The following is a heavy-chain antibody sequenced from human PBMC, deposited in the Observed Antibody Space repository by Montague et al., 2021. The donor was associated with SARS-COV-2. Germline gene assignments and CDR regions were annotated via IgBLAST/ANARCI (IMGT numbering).Heavy chain of an antibody. CDR1: GGSVGTSSYY. J-gene: IGHJ4*02. CDR2: IYYSGNT. V-gene: IGHV4-39*01. D-gene: IGHD3-10*01. CDR3: VRQEFRGAALYYFDN. Sequence: SETLSLTCTVSGGSVGTSSYYWGWTRQPPGKGPEWFGSIYYSGNTYYNPSQKSRVSISGDTSKNQFSLKLSSVTAADTAVYYCVRQEFRGAALYYFDNWGQGTLVTVSS.